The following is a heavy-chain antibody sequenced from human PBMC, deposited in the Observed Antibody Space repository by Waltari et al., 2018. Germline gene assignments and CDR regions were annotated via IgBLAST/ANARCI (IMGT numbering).Heavy chain of an antibody. D-gene: IGHD3-3*01. V-gene: IGHV4-38-2*01. Sequence: VQLVESGGGLVQPGGSLRLPCAASGFTFSSYSMNWVRQAPGKGLEWIVGIYHSGSTYYNPSLKSRVTRSVDTSKNQFSLKLSSVTAADTAVYYCARQGLYDFWSGYYAYWGQGTLVTVSS. CDR3: ARQGLYDFWSGYYAY. CDR2: IYHSGST. J-gene: IGHJ4*02. CDR1: GFTFSSYS.